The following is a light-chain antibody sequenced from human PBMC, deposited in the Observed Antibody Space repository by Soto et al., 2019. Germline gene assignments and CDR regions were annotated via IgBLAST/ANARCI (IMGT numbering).Light chain of an antibody. J-gene: IGKJ1*01. Sequence: DIPMTQSPSTLSASVGDRVTITCRASQNIDTWLAWYQQKPGKPPTLLMYKASILESGVPSRFSGRGSETEFTLTISSLQPDDFATYYCQHYKTYSRTFGQGTKVDI. V-gene: IGKV1-5*03. CDR1: QNIDTW. CDR3: QHYKTYSRT. CDR2: KAS.